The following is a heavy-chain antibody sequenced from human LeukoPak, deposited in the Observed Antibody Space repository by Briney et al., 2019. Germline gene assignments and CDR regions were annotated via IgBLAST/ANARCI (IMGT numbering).Heavy chain of an antibody. V-gene: IGHV1-2*02. J-gene: IGHJ4*02. CDR1: GYTFTGYY. CDR3: ARDYNVLRFLEWLPTFDY. Sequence: ASVKVSCKASGYTFTGYYMHWVRQAPGQGLEWMGWINPNSGGTNYARKFQGRVTMTRDTSISTAYMELSRLRSDDTAVYYCARDYNVLRFLEWLPTFDYWGQGTLVTVSS. D-gene: IGHD3-3*01. CDR2: INPNSGGT.